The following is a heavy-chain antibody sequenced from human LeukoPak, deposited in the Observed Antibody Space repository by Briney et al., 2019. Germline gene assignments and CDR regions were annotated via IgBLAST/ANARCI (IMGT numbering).Heavy chain of an antibody. CDR3: VRDPEALDY. CDR2: ISRGRPTV. J-gene: IGHJ4*02. V-gene: IGHV3-48*02. CDR1: GFTFSSYS. Sequence: GGSLRLSCAASGFTFSSYSMNWVRQAPGKGLEWVSYISRGRPTVHYADSVRGRFTISRDNAKNSLYLRMNSLRDEDTAVYYCVRDPEALDYWGQGALVTVSS.